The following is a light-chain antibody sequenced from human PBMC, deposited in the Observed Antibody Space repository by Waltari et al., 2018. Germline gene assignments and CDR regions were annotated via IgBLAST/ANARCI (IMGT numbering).Light chain of an antibody. V-gene: IGKV3-20*01. Sequence: IALTQSPGTLSLSPGERATLSCRASQTVDSNSVAWYQQRPGQVPRRLIFAASSRATGIPDRFSASGSGTDFTLTISRLEPEDFAVYYCQQYDWSPPGYTFGQGTKLEIK. J-gene: IGKJ2*01. CDR1: QTVDSNS. CDR3: QQYDWSPPGYT. CDR2: AAS.